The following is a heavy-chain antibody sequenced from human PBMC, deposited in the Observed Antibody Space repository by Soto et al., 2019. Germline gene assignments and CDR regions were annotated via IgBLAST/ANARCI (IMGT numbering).Heavy chain of an antibody. J-gene: IGHJ4*02. CDR3: AKGSIEYSASVDN. CDR1: GFSFSSYA. CDR2: ISARGGSS. Sequence: EVQLLESGGGLVQPGGSLRLSCVASGFSFSSYAMVWVRQAPGKGLEWVSVISARGGSSYFPDTVKGRFTISRDNSKNLFSLAMNSLRAEDTAIYFCAKGSIEYSASVDNWGQGTLVLVSS. V-gene: IGHV3-23*01. D-gene: IGHD5-12*01.